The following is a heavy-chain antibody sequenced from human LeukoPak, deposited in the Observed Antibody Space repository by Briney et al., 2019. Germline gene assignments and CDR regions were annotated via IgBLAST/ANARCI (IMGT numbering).Heavy chain of an antibody. J-gene: IGHJ5*02. CDR3: AREPRFLEWFGWFDP. D-gene: IGHD3-3*01. Sequence: SETLSLTCTVSGGSISSSSYYWGWIRQPPGKGLEWIGSIYYSGSTYYNPSLKSRVTISVDTSKNQFSLKLSSVTAADTAVYYCAREPRFLEWFGWFDPWGQGTLVTVSS. V-gene: IGHV4-39*07. CDR1: GGSISSSSYY. CDR2: IYYSGST.